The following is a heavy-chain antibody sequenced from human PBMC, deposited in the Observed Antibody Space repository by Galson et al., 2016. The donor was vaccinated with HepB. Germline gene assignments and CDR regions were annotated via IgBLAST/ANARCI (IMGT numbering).Heavy chain of an antibody. J-gene: IGHJ5*02. Sequence: SLRLSCAASGFAFSSHWMHWVRQDLGKGLVWVSRINSDGTTSDYADSVKGRFTISRDNAKNTLYLQMNSLSAEDTAVYFCVRDHSVVPTTAYNWFDPWGRGTLVTVSS. CDR3: VRDHSVVPTTAYNWFDP. D-gene: IGHD4-23*01. V-gene: IGHV3-74*01. CDR1: GFAFSSHW. CDR2: INSDGTTS.